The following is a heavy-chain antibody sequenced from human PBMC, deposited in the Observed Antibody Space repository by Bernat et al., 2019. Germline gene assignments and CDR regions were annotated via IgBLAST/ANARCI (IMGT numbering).Heavy chain of an antibody. J-gene: IGHJ3*02. V-gene: IGHV3-15*01. Sequence: EVQLVESGGGLVKPGGSLRLSCAASGFTFSNAWMSWVRQAPGKGLEWVGRIKSKTDGGTTDYAAPVKGRFTISRDDSKNTLYLQMNSLKTEDTAVYYCTTEDLLLWFGEPRAFDIWGQGTMVTVSS. CDR3: TTEDLLLWFGEPRAFDI. CDR1: GFTFSNAW. D-gene: IGHD3-10*01. CDR2: IKSKTDGGTT.